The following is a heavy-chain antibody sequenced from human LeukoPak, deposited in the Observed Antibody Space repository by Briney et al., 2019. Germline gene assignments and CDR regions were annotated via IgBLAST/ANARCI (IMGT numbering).Heavy chain of an antibody. CDR3: ARGRNDNGGMFFDS. D-gene: IGHD4-23*01. J-gene: IGHJ4*02. V-gene: IGHV4-59*01. CDR1: GGSIRSYY. CDR2: ISYSGYT. Sequence: SETLSLTCTVSGGSIRSYYWNWIRQARGKGLEWVGFISYSGYTSYSPSLKSRVPISVDTAKSQFSLRLNSMTAADTAIYYCARGRNDNGGMFFDSWAQGNLVTVSS.